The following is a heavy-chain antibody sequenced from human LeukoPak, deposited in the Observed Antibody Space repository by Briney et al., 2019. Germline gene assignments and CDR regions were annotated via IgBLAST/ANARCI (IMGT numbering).Heavy chain of an antibody. J-gene: IGHJ4*02. CDR1: GGSISSGGYY. CDR2: IYHSGST. V-gene: IGHV4-30-2*01. Sequence: SETLSLTCTVSGGSISSGGYYWSWIRQPPGKGLEWIEYIYHSGSTYYNPSLKSRVTISVDRSKNQFSLKLSSVTAADTAVYYCARRGYSYGPFDYWGQGTLVTVSS. D-gene: IGHD5-18*01. CDR3: ARRGYSYGPFDY.